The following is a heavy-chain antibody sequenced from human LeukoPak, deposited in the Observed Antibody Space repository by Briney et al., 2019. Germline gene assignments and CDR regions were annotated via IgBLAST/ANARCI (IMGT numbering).Heavy chain of an antibody. CDR3: ARSPSSSWYNWFDP. D-gene: IGHD6-13*01. Sequence: PSETLSLTCSVSGYSISSSYYWGWIRQPPGKGLEWIGSIYHSGSTNYNPSLKSRVTISVNTSKNQFSLKLSSVTAADPAVYYCARSPSSSWYNWFDPWGQGTLVTVSS. CDR1: GYSISSSYY. CDR2: IYHSGST. J-gene: IGHJ5*02. V-gene: IGHV4-38-2*02.